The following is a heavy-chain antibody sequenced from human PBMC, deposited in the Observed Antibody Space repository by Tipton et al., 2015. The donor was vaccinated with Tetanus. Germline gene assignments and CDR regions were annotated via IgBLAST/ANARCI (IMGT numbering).Heavy chain of an antibody. CDR2: INHSGNT. D-gene: IGHD1-26*01. J-gene: IGHJ4*02. CDR3: AKVVGWGDYFDS. Sequence: TLSLTCAVYGASFSDYYWSWIRQAPGKGLEWIGEINHSGNTNHNPSLKSRVTLSVDTSKNQFSLKLNSVTSADTAVYYCAKVVGWGDYFDSWGQGILVTVSS. V-gene: IGHV4-34*01. CDR1: GASFSDYY.